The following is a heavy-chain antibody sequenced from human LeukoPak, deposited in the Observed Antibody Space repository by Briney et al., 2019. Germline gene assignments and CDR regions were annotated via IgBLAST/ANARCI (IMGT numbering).Heavy chain of an antibody. CDR3: AKERLIGWYYFDY. D-gene: IGHD6-19*01. CDR2: TSNDGSNK. Sequence: PGRSLRLSCAASGFTFSSYGMHWVRQAPGKGLEWVAVTSNDGSNKYFAESVKGRFTISRDNSKNTLNLQMNSLRAEDTAVYYCAKERLIGWYYFDYWGQGTLVTVSS. V-gene: IGHV3-30*18. J-gene: IGHJ4*02. CDR1: GFTFSSYG.